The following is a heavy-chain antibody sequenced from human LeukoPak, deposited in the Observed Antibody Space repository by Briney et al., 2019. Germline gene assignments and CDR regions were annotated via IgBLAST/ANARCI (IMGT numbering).Heavy chain of an antibody. CDR2: IYYSGST. CDR1: GGSISSSSYY. D-gene: IGHD2-15*01. V-gene: IGHV4-39*01. Sequence: SETLSLTCTVSGGSISSSSYYWGWIRQPPGKGLEWIGSIYYSGSTYYNPSLKSRVTISVDTSKNQFSLKLSSVTAADTAMYYCARHVINGGNMDVWGKGTTVTVSS. J-gene: IGHJ6*03. CDR3: ARHVINGGNMDV.